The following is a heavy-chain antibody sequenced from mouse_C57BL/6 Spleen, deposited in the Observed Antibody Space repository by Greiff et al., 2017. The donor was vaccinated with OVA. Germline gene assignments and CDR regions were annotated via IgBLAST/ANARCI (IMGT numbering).Heavy chain of an antibody. CDR2: IYPGDGDT. CDR3: ARGGKVYYGSGGYFDV. CDR1: GYAFSSSW. D-gene: IGHD1-1*01. J-gene: IGHJ1*03. V-gene: IGHV1-82*01. Sequence: QVQLQQSGPELVKPGASVKISCKASGYAFSSSWMNWVKQRPGKGLEWIGRIYPGDGDTNYNGKFKGKATLTADKSYSTAYMQLSSLTSEDSAVYFCARGGKVYYGSGGYFDVWGTGTTVTVSS.